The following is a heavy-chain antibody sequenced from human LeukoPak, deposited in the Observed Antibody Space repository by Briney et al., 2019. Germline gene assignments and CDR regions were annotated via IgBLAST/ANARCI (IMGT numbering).Heavy chain of an antibody. CDR2: IYHSGST. D-gene: IGHD1-14*01. V-gene: IGHV4-38-2*02. CDR1: GYSISSGYY. Sequence: SETLSLTCTVSGYSISSGYYWGRIRQPPGKGLEWIGSIYHSGSTYYNPSLKSRVTISVDTSKNQFSLKLSSVTAADTAVYYCARAPAYDASDIWGQGTMVTVSS. J-gene: IGHJ3*02. CDR3: ARAPAYDASDI.